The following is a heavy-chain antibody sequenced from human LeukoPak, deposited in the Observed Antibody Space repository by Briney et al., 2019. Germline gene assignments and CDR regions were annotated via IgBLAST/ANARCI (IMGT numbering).Heavy chain of an antibody. J-gene: IGHJ4*02. Sequence: AGGALRLSCVPSVHTLTIYSTNSVPDTLQERPWCVSSICGSGELIYYGDSVRRRDTISRDNEKNSLYLYMNRVRPEDMGVYHCARVDSHGYHFFDSWGGGTLVTVSS. D-gene: IGHD3-22*01. CDR2: ICGSGELI. CDR1: VHTLTIYS. V-gene: IGHV3-21*01. CDR3: ARVDSHGYHFFDS.